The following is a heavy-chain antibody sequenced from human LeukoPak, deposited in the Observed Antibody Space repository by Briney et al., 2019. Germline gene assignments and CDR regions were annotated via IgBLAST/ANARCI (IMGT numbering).Heavy chain of an antibody. J-gene: IGHJ4*02. CDR2: ISSSSYI. V-gene: IGHV3-21*01. CDR3: ALDWSSSWRVRY. D-gene: IGHD6-13*01. Sequence: GGSLRLSCAASGFTFSSYSMNWVRQAPGKGLEWVSSISSSSYIYYADSVKGRFTISRDNAKNSLYLQMNSLRAEDTAVYYCALDWSSSWRVRYWGQGTLVTVSS. CDR1: GFTFSSYS.